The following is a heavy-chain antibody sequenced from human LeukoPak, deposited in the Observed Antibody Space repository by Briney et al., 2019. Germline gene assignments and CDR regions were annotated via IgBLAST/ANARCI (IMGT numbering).Heavy chain of an antibody. J-gene: IGHJ6*02. Sequence: GGSMRVYCAIAGLSVGSGWRLWLRETRGKEQVWVSRINSDGSSTNYADSVKGRFTISRDNAKNMVNLQMNSLRAEDTAIYYCTRDSSYAMAVWGQRTTVTVSS. CDR2: INSDGSST. CDR3: TRDSSYAMAV. CDR1: GLSVGSGW. V-gene: IGHV3-74*01.